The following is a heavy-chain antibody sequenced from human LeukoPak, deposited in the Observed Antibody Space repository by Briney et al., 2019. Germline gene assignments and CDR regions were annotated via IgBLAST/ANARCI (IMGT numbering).Heavy chain of an antibody. V-gene: IGHV3-23*01. CDR3: AKGVRFLDWWILDY. CDR2: ISGSDST. J-gene: IGHJ4*02. CDR1: GFTFSSYA. Sequence: PGGSLRLSCAASGFTFSSYAMSWVPQAPGKGLEWVSAISGSDSTYYADSVKGRFTISRDNSKNTLYLQMNSLRAEDTAIYYCAKGVRFLDWWILDYWGQGSLVTVSS. D-gene: IGHD3-9*01.